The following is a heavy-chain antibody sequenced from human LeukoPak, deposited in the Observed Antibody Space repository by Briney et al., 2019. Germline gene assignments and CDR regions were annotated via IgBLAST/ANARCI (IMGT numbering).Heavy chain of an antibody. CDR3: AKEPGYCSGGSCQGGDAFDI. Sequence: PGGSLRLSCAASGFTFSSYAMSWVRQAPGKGLEWVSAISGSGGSTYYADSVKGRFTISRDNSKNTLYLQMNSLRAEDTAVYYCAKEPGYCSGGSCQGGDAFDIWGQGTMVTVSS. CDR1: GFTFSSYA. V-gene: IGHV3-23*01. D-gene: IGHD2-15*01. CDR2: ISGSGGST. J-gene: IGHJ3*02.